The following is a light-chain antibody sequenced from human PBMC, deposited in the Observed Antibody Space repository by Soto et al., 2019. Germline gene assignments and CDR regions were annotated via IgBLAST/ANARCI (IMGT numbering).Light chain of an antibody. CDR1: NSNIGSNA. J-gene: IGLJ3*02. CDR2: YND. Sequence: QSVLTQSPSVSGAPRQSVNISCSGNNSNIGSNAVHWYQQLPGKAPKLLMYYNDMLPSGVSDLFSGSKSGTSASLAISGLQSEDEGDYYCATWDDRLTAWVFGGGTKLTVL. CDR3: ATWDDRLTAWV. V-gene: IGLV1-36*01.